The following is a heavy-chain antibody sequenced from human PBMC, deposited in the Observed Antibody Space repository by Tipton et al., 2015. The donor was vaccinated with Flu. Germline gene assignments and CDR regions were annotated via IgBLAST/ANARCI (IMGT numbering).Heavy chain of an antibody. V-gene: IGHV3-53*01. J-gene: IGHJ4*02. CDR2: IYTTGRT. CDR1: GFSVTNNY. CDR3: ARDMGRGYGEWDS. D-gene: IGHD3-10*01. Sequence: CAASGFSVTNNYVTWVRQAPGKGLVWVSVIYTTGRTNSADSLRGRFTISRDISKNMVYLQMNNVRVDDTGMYFCARDMGRGYGEWDSWGQGTLVTVSS.